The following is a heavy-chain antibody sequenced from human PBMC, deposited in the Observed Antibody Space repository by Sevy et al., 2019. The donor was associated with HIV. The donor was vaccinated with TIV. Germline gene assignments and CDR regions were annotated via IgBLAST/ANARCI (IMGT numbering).Heavy chain of an antibody. Sequence: GGSLRLSCAASGFVFGTSWMGWIRQAPGKGLECVAAIKPDGRDKYYVDSVKGRFIVSRDNAKNSLFLQMNSLRDGDRAVYYCVRGGGDSWGPGALVTVSS. D-gene: IGHD3-16*01. CDR3: VRGGGDS. CDR2: IKPDGRDK. V-gene: IGHV3-7*04. J-gene: IGHJ4*02. CDR1: GFVFGTSW.